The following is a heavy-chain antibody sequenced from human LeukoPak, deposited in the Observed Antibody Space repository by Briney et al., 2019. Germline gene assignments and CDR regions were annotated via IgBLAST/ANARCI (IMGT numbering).Heavy chain of an antibody. Sequence: GASGKVSYKASRGTFIRYAISGVRQAAGHGREGMGRIIPIFGTANYAQKLQGRVTITTDESTSTAYMELSSLRSEDTAVYYCASTYGGGYYYYYMDVWGKGTTVTVSS. J-gene: IGHJ6*03. V-gene: IGHV1-69*05. CDR3: ASTYGGGYYYYYMDV. CDR2: IIPIFGTA. D-gene: IGHD2/OR15-2a*01. CDR1: RGTFIRYA.